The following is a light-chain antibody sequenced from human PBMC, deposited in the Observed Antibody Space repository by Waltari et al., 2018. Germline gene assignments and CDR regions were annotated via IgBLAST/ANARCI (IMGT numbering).Light chain of an antibody. V-gene: IGKV3-15*01. CDR1: QSVLSN. CDR3: QQYETWPLT. J-gene: IGKJ1*01. Sequence: EIVMTQSPATLSVSPGDGATLSCRASQSVLSNVAGYQQKAGQTPRLLIFGASTRATGVPPRFSGSESGTEFTLTIRSLQSEDFAVYYCQQYETWPLTFGQGTRVEIK. CDR2: GAS.